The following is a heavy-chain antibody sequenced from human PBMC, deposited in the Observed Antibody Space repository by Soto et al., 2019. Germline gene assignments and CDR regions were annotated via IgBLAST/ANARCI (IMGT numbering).Heavy chain of an antibody. CDR3: ARGAQDPRYFAKDV. CDR2: ITVYSGST. J-gene: IGHJ6*02. Sequence: ASVKVSCKASGYTFTSYGINWVRQAPGQGLEWMGWITVYSGSTSYPQKFQGRVSMTADTSTSTVYMELRSLRSDDAAVYYCARGAQDPRYFAKDVWDQVTTGTVS. CDR1: GYTFTSYG. V-gene: IGHV1-18*04.